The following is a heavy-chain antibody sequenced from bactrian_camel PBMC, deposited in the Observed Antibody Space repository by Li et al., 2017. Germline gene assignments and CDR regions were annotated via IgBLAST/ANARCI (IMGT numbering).Heavy chain of an antibody. CDR2: YTSSGGST. CDR1: GYPYMRPS. CDR3: AADPRMERCYGVGEYIY. Sequence: HVQLVESGGGSVQAGGSLRLSCAASGYPYMRPSMGWFRQAPGKEREGVAHTYTSSGGSTFFADSVKGRFTISEDSDKNTVYLEMNGLKPEDTAMYYCAADPRMERCYGVGEYIYWGQGTQVTVS. D-gene: IGHD3*01. J-gene: IGHJ4*01. V-gene: IGHV3-3*01.